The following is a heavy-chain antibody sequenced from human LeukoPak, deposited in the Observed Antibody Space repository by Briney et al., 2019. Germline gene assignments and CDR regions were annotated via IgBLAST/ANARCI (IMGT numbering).Heavy chain of an antibody. CDR1: GYTFTSYD. V-gene: IGHV1-8*01. CDR2: MNPNIGNT. J-gene: IGHJ4*02. Sequence: ASVKVSCTASGYTFTSYDINWVRQATGQGLEWMGWMNPNIGNTAYAQKLKGRVTMTRTTPISTAYMELSSLRSEDTAVYYCARGYYGSGNFIDWGQGTLVTVSS. D-gene: IGHD3-10*01. CDR3: ARGYYGSGNFID.